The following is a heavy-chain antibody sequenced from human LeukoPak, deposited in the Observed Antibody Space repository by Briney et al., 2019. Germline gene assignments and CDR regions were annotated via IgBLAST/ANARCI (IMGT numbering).Heavy chain of an antibody. D-gene: IGHD5-12*01. CDR1: GYTFTGYY. J-gene: IGHJ4*02. Sequence: ASVKVSCKASGYTFTGYYMHWVRQAPGQGLEWMGWINPNSGGTNYAQKFQGRVTMTRDTSISTAYMELSRLRSDDTAVYYCGINSGYDYEYYFDYWGQGTLVTVPS. CDR2: INPNSGGT. V-gene: IGHV1-2*02. CDR3: GINSGYDYEYYFDY.